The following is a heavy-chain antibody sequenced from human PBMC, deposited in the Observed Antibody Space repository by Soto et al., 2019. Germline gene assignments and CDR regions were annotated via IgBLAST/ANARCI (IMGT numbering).Heavy chain of an antibody. CDR3: ARVGGQLFGDHGMDV. CDR2: LSPSSGNT. J-gene: IGHJ6*02. D-gene: IGHD3-10*01. V-gene: IGHV1-8*01. CDR1: GYTFTTYE. Sequence: QVQLVQSGAEVKKPGASVKVSCKASGYTFTTYEINWVRQVPGQGLEWMGWLSPSSGNTGYVDQFRGRVTMTSNTPTTTAYMELSSLRSEDTAVYYCARVGGQLFGDHGMDVWGQGTKVTVSS.